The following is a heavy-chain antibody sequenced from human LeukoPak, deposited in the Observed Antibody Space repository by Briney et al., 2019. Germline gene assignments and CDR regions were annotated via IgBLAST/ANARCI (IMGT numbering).Heavy chain of an antibody. CDR2: ISYEGSNK. D-gene: IGHD2-2*01. Sequence: GGFLRISCAASGFNFSSYAMHWVRQAPGKGLEGVAVISYEGSNKYYADSGKGRFTISIDNSKNTLYLQMNSLRAGDTAVYYCARAYCSSTSCYHPPYYYGMDVWGQGTTVTVSS. J-gene: IGHJ6*02. V-gene: IGHV3-30-3*01. CDR3: ARAYCSSTSCYHPPYYYGMDV. CDR1: GFNFSSYA.